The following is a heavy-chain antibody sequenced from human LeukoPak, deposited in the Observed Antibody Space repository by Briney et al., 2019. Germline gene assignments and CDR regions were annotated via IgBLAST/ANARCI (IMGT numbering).Heavy chain of an antibody. Sequence: PGRSLRLSCAASGFTFSSYAMHWVRQAPGKGLEWVAVISYDGSNKYYADSVKGRFTFSRDNSKNTLYLQMNSLRAEDTAVYYCARNAYDYVWRSCNFDYWGQGTLVTVSS. CDR2: ISYDGSNK. V-gene: IGHV3-30-3*01. CDR1: GFTFSSYA. J-gene: IGHJ4*02. D-gene: IGHD3-16*01. CDR3: ARNAYDYVWRSCNFDY.